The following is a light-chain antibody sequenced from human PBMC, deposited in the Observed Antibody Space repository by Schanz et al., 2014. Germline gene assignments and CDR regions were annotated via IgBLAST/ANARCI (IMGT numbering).Light chain of an antibody. CDR2: EGT. J-gene: IGLJ1*01. Sequence: QSALTQPASVSGSPGQSITISCTGTSSDVGSYNLVSWYQQHPDKAPKLIIYEGTKRPSGVSNRFSGSESGNTASLTISGLQAEDEADYYCCSYADSGTRYLFGTGTKVTVL. V-gene: IGLV2-23*01. CDR1: SSDVGSYNL. CDR3: CSYADSGTRYL.